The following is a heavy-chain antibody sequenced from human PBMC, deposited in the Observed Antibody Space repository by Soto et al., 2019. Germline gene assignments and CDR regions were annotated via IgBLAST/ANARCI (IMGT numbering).Heavy chain of an antibody. D-gene: IGHD2-2*01. CDR2: ISAYSGNT. Sequence: ASVKVSCKASGYTFTSYGISWVRQAPGQGLEWMGWISAYSGNTNYAQKLQGRVTMTTDTSTSTAYMELRSLRSDDTAVYYCARHIVVVPAAPRYYYGMDVWGQGTTLTVSS. CDR1: GYTFTSYG. CDR3: ARHIVVVPAAPRYYYGMDV. J-gene: IGHJ6*02. V-gene: IGHV1-18*04.